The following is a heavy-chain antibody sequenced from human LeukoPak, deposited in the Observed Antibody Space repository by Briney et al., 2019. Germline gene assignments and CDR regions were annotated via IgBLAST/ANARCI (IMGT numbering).Heavy chain of an antibody. V-gene: IGHV4-59*11. CDR3: ARVGAAGGYFDY. J-gene: IGHJ4*02. CDR2: IYYSGST. CDR1: GGSISSHY. Sequence: PSEPLPLPCTVSGGSISSHYWTWVRQPPGKGLEWIGYIYYSGSTNYNPSLKSRVTISVDTSKNQFSLKLSSVTAADTAVYYCARVGAAGGYFDYWGQGTLVTVSS. D-gene: IGHD3-10*01.